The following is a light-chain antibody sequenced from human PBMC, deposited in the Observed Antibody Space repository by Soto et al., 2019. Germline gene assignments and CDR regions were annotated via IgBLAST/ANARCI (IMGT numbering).Light chain of an antibody. CDR3: QRYNNWPLT. V-gene: IGKV3-15*01. J-gene: IGKJ4*01. CDR1: QGIGDA. CDR2: DTS. Sequence: EIVIKQSLATLSVTPAEGATLSCRASQGIGDALGWYQHKPGKTPRLLIYDTSTMATGVPSRFSGSRSGTEFTLTISSLQSEDFAVYYCQRYNNWPLTFGEGTKVDIK.